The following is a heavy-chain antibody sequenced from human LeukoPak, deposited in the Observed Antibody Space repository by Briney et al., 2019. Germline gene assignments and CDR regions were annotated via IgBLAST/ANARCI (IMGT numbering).Heavy chain of an antibody. CDR2: IYYSGST. J-gene: IGHJ5*02. D-gene: IGHD6-19*01. CDR3: AGSSGWTGDHWFDP. CDR1: GGSISSYY. Sequence: SETLSLTCTVSGGSISSYYWSWIRQPPGKGLEWIGYIYYSGSTNYNPSLKSRVTISVDTSKNQFSLKLSSVTAADTAVYYCAGSSGWTGDHWFDPWGQGTLVTVSS. V-gene: IGHV4-59*01.